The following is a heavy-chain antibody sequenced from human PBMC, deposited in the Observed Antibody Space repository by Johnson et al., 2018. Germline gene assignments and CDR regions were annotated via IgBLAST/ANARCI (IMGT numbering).Heavy chain of an antibody. V-gene: IGHV1-69*01. CDR3: AGEGIVGATTGLSAFDI. J-gene: IGHJ3*02. CDR1: GGTFSSYA. D-gene: IGHD1-26*01. Sequence: QEQLVESGAEVKKPGSSVKVSCKASGGTFSSYAISWVRQAPGPGLEWMGGIIPIFGTANYAQKFQGRVTITADESTSTAYMELSSLRSEDTAVYHCAGEGIVGATTGLSAFDIWGQGTMVTVSS. CDR2: IIPIFGTA.